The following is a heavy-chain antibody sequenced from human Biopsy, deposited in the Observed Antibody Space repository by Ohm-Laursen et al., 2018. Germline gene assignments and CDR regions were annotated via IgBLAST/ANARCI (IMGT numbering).Heavy chain of an antibody. CDR3: ARGPYGDNAGAFDV. CDR2: FSHTGTT. D-gene: IGHD4/OR15-4a*01. CDR1: GGSFSGYD. J-gene: IGHJ3*01. Sequence: SDILSLTCGVDGGSFSGYDWTWIRQPPGKGLEWVGEFSHTGTTIYNPSLKSRLTISVDKSKNHFSLRLTSVTAADTATYFCARGPYGDNAGAFDVWGQGTVVTVSS. V-gene: IGHV4-34*01.